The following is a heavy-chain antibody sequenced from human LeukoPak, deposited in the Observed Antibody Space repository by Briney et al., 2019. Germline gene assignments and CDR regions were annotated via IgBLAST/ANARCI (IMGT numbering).Heavy chain of an antibody. CDR2: IYYSGST. CDR1: GVSISGGDYY. D-gene: IGHD3-10*01. Sequence: ASETLSLTCTVSGVSISGGDYYWSWIRQPPGKGLEWIGYIYYSGSTYYNPSLKSRVTISVDTSKNQFSLKLSSVTAADTAVYYCARVTGGSGSYYSPLHYYFDYWGQGTLVTVSS. J-gene: IGHJ4*02. CDR3: ARVTGGSGSYYSPLHYYFDY. V-gene: IGHV4-30-4*01.